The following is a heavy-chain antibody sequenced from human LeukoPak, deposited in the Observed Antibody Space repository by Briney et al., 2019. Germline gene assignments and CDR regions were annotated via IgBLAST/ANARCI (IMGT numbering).Heavy chain of an antibody. J-gene: IGHJ6*03. V-gene: IGHV1-69*06. CDR2: IIPLFDSP. D-gene: IGHD5-24*01. CDR1: GGTFTFGTAG. CDR3: ARAYIVNTNGDNVYYYMDV. Sequence: ASVKVSCKASGGTFTFGTAGVTWVRQASGQRLEWLGGIIPLFDSPHYAPNFQGRLTITADRFSGVAYMDLSSLSSEDTAVYYCARAYIVNTNGDNVYYYMDVWGTGTTVTVSS.